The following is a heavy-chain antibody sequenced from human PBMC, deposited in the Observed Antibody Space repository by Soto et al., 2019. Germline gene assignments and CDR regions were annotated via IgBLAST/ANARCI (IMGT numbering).Heavy chain of an antibody. CDR3: VRALGSRFMEWPRFDP. J-gene: IGHJ5*02. CDR1: GASISSGDYY. V-gene: IGHV4-30-4*01. CDR2: ISYRGTT. D-gene: IGHD3-3*01. Sequence: QVQLQESGPGLVKPSQTLSLTCTVSGASISSGDYYWSWIRQPPGKGLEWIGYISYRGTTYYNPSLKSRVTMSVDTSKNQFSLKLNSVNAADTAVYYCVRALGSRFMEWPRFDPWGQGTLVTVSS.